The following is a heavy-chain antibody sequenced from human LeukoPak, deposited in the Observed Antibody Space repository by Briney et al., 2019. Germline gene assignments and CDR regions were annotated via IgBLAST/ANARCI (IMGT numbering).Heavy chain of an antibody. CDR1: GFTFSSYW. D-gene: IGHD6-13*01. J-gene: IGHJ5*02. Sequence: GGSLRLSCAASGFTFSSYWMSWVRQAPGKGLEWVANIKQDGSEKYYVDSMKGRFTISRDNAKNSLYLQMNSLRAEDTAVYYCARDKNMYSSSWNNWFDPWGQGTLVTVSS. CDR3: ARDKNMYSSSWNNWFDP. V-gene: IGHV3-7*01. CDR2: IKQDGSEK.